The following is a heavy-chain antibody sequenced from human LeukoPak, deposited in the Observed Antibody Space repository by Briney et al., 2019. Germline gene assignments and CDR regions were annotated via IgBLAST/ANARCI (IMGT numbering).Heavy chain of an antibody. V-gene: IGHV1-69*13. Sequence: GASVKVSCKASGGTFSSYAISWVRQAPGQGLEWMGWIIPIFGTANYAQKFQGRVTITADESTSTACMELSSLRSEDTAVYYCARENGYSSSWYRGFDPWGQGTLVTVSS. CDR3: ARENGYSSSWYRGFDP. D-gene: IGHD6-13*01. CDR1: GGTFSSYA. J-gene: IGHJ5*02. CDR2: IIPIFGTA.